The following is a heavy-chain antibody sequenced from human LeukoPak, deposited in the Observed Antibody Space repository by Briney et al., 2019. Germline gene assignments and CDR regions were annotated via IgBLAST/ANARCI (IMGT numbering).Heavy chain of an antibody. CDR2: IYSSGST. Sequence: PSETLSLTCTVSGGSISRYYWSWIRQPAGKGLQWIGRIYSSGSTNYSPSLKSRVTMSVDTSKNQFSLRLTSVTAADTAVYYCARDLGFWSGPDYWGQGTLVTVSS. J-gene: IGHJ4*02. V-gene: IGHV4-4*07. D-gene: IGHD3-3*01. CDR3: ARDLGFWSGPDY. CDR1: GGSISRYY.